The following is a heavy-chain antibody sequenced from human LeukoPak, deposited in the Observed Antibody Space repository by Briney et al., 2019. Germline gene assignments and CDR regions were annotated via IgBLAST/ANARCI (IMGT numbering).Heavy chain of an antibody. J-gene: IGHJ4*02. CDR1: GGSISSSSYY. Sequence: SETLSLTCTVSGGSISSSSYYWGWLRQPPGKGLEWIGRIYYSGSTYYNPSLKSRVTISVDTSKNQFSLKLSSVTAADTAVYYCARDRWVALAPYYFDYWGQGTLVTVSS. CDR3: ARDRWVALAPYYFDY. D-gene: IGHD4-23*01. V-gene: IGHV4-39*07. CDR2: IYYSGST.